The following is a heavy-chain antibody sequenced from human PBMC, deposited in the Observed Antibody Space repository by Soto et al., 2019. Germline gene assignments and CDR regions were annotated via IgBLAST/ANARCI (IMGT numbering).Heavy chain of an antibody. CDR2: INAGNGNT. Sequence: QVQLVQSGAEEKKPGASVKVSCKASGYTFTGYAMHWVRQAPGHRLEWMGWINAGNGNTKYSQKFQGRVTITRDTSARTAYMELSSLTSEDTAVYYRARAVAVPADFDYWGQGTLVTVSS. CDR1: GYTFTGYA. J-gene: IGHJ4*02. CDR3: ARAVAVPADFDY. V-gene: IGHV1-3*05. D-gene: IGHD6-19*01.